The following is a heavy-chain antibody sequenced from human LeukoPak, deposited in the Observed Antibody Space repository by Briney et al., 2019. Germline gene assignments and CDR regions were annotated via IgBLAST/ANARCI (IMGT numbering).Heavy chain of an antibody. J-gene: IGHJ5*02. D-gene: IGHD3-3*01. CDR3: AKGGGSGSPLNWFDP. CDR2: ISGSGDGT. Sequence: GGSLRLSCTASGITFSTYGMSWVRQAPGKGLEWVSGISGSGDGTYYADSVKGRFTISRDNSKNTLYMQLTTLRVEETAVYYCAKGGGSGSPLNWFDPWGQGTLVTVSS. CDR1: GITFSTYG. V-gene: IGHV3-23*01.